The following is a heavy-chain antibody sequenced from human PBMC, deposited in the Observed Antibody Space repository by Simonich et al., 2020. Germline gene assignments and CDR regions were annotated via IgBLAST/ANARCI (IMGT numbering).Heavy chain of an antibody. D-gene: IGHD3-16*01. CDR1: GFTFSSYS. V-gene: IGHV3-21*01. Sequence: EVRLVESGGGLVKPGGSLRLSCSASGFTFSSYSMNWVRKAPGKGLEGVSSISSSSSYIYYADSVKGRFNISRDNAKNSLYLQMNSLRAEDTAVYYCAREQARGGAFDIWGQGTMVTVSS. CDR3: AREQARGGAFDI. J-gene: IGHJ3*02. CDR2: ISSSSSYI.